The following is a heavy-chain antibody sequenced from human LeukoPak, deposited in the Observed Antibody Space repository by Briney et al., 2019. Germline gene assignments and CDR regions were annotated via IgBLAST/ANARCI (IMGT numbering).Heavy chain of an antibody. CDR3: AKGGSGSYYTTFDYYYYYMDV. Sequence: QAGGSLRLSCAASGFTFSSYAMSWVRQAPGKGLEWVSAISGSGGSTYYADSVKGRFTISRDNSKNTLYLQMNSLRAEDTAVYYCAKGGSGSYYTTFDYYYYYMDVWGKGTTVTISS. J-gene: IGHJ6*03. D-gene: IGHD3-10*01. CDR1: GFTFSSYA. V-gene: IGHV3-23*01. CDR2: ISGSGGST.